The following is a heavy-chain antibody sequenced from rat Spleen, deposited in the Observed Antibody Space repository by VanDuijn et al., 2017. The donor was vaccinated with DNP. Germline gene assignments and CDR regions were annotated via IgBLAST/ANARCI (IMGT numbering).Heavy chain of an antibody. V-gene: IGHV5-25*01. J-gene: IGHJ2*01. CDR2: ISTSGGST. CDR1: GFTFSNYD. D-gene: IGHD1-12*03. CDR3: ARRGGYYYDGYYFDY. Sequence: EVQLVESGGGLVQPGRSLKLSCAASGFTFSNYDMAWVRQAPTKGLEWVASISTSGGSTYYRDSVKGRFTVSRDNAKSTLYLQMDSLRSEDTATYYCARRGGYYYDGYYFDYWGQGVMVTVSS.